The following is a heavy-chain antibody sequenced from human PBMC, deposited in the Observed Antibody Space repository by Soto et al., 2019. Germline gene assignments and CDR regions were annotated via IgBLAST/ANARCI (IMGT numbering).Heavy chain of an antibody. CDR3: ARVLVIVVATNAFDI. CDR1: GGSISSSNW. J-gene: IGHJ3*02. CDR2: IYHSGST. D-gene: IGHD3-22*01. V-gene: IGHV4-4*02. Sequence: QVQLQESGPGLVKPSGTLSLTCAVSGGSISSSNWWSWVRQPPGKGLEWIGEIYHSGSTNYNPSLKSQVTISVDKSKDQCSLKLSSVTAADTAVYYCARVLVIVVATNAFDIWGQGTMVTVSS.